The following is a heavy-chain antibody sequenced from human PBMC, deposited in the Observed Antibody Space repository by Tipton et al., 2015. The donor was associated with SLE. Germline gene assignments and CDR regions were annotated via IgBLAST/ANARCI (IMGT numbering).Heavy chain of an antibody. CDR1: GGSISSYY. D-gene: IGHD1-1*01. CDR2: IYYSGST. Sequence: TLSLTCTVSGGSISSYYWSWIRQPPGKGLEWIGYIYYSGSTNYNPSLKSRVTISVDTSKNQFSLKLPSVTAADTAVYYCGRGATTWRGAIYGMDVWGQGTTVTVSS. CDR3: GRGATTWRGAIYGMDV. V-gene: IGHV4-59*08. J-gene: IGHJ6*02.